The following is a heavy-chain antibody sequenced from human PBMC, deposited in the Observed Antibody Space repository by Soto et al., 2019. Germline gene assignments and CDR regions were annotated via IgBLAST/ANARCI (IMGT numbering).Heavy chain of an antibody. CDR2: LIPVFDTP. V-gene: IGHV1-69*01. CDR3: ASTPVTGRYSYYGMDA. CDR1: SFYA. Sequence: QVQPVQSGSEVKKPGSSVRVSCKTGSFYAVSWVRQAPGQGLEWMGGLIPVFDTPSYAQKFQGRVTITADESKSTAYMELSSLRSEDTDIYYCASTPVTGRYSYYGMDAWDQGIAVTVSS. D-gene: IGHD4-4*01. J-gene: IGHJ6*02.